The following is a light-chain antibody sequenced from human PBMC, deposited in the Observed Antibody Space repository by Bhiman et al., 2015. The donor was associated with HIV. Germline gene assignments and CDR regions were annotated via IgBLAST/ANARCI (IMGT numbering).Light chain of an antibody. Sequence: QSALTQPASVSGSPGQSITISCTGTSIDIGGYNYVSWYQQQPGKAPKVMIYDVSKRPSGISNRFSGSKSGNTASLTISGLQAEDEADYYCSSYTSSSTYVFGGGTKVTVL. CDR2: DVS. CDR1: SIDIGGYNY. J-gene: IGLJ1*01. V-gene: IGLV2-14*03. CDR3: SSYTSSSTYV.